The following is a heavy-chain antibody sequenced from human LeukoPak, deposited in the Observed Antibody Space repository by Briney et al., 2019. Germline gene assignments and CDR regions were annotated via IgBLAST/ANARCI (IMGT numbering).Heavy chain of an antibody. CDR1: GYTFTGYY. V-gene: IGHV1-2*02. CDR2: INPNSGGT. Sequence: SVKVSCKASGYTFTGYYMHWVRQAPGQGLEWMGWINPNSGGTNYAQKFQGRVTMTRDTSISTAYMELRRLRSDDTAVYYCARENWNDGSVDYWGQGTLVTVSS. CDR3: ARENWNDGSVDY. J-gene: IGHJ4*02. D-gene: IGHD1-1*01.